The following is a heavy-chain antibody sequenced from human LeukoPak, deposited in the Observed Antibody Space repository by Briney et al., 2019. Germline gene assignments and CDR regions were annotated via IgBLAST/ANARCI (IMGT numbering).Heavy chain of an antibody. J-gene: IGHJ3*01. Sequence: PSETLSLTCTVSGGSISSSSYYWGWIRQPPGKGLEWIGSIYYSGSTYYNPSLKSRVTISVDTSKNQFSLKLSSVTAADTAVYYCASFTYSGSSNWGQGTMVTVSS. D-gene: IGHD1-26*01. V-gene: IGHV4-39*07. CDR3: ASFTYSGSSN. CDR1: GGSISSSSYY. CDR2: IYYSGST.